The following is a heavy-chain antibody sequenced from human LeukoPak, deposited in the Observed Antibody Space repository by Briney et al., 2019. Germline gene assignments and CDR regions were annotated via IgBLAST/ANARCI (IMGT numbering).Heavy chain of an antibody. D-gene: IGHD4-17*01. V-gene: IGHV1-2*02. J-gene: IGHJ4*02. CDR1: GYTFTGYY. Sequence: ASVKVSCKASGYTFTGYYMHWVRQAPGQGLEWMGWINPNSGGTNYAQKFQGRVTVTRDTSTSTVYMELSSLRSEDTAVYYCARAVQVTTGGLFDYWGQGTLVTVSS. CDR2: INPNSGGT. CDR3: ARAVQVTTGGLFDY.